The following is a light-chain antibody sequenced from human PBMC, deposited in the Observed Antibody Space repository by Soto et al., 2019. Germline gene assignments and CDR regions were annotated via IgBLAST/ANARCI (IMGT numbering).Light chain of an antibody. CDR2: EAS. CDR1: QGIRHY. V-gene: IGKV1-27*01. CDR3: QNFDSAPQT. J-gene: IGKJ1*01. Sequence: DIQMTQSPSSLSASVGYRFTITCRASQGIRHYLAWYQQKPGKVPKLLIYEASNLQSGVPSRFRGGGSGTEFTLTISSLQPEDVATYYCQNFDSAPQTFGQGTTVDIK.